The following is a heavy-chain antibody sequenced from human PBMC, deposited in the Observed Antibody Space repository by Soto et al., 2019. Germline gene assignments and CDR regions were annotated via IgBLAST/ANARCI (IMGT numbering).Heavy chain of an antibody. CDR1: GGSISNYY. Sequence: QVQLQESGPGLAKPSETLSLTCTVSGGSISNYYWSWIRQPPGKGLEWIGYISYSGSTNHNPSLKRRVTITVDRSKIQFSLKLNSVTAADTAVYYCARSGRSRDYGMDVWGQGTTVTVSS. J-gene: IGHJ6*02. V-gene: IGHV4-59*01. CDR3: ARSGRSRDYGMDV. D-gene: IGHD1-26*01. CDR2: ISYSGST.